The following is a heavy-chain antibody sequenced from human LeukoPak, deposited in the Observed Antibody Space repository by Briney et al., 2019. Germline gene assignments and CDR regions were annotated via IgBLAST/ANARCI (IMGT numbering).Heavy chain of an antibody. V-gene: IGHV3-33*01. J-gene: IGHJ5*02. CDR2: TWSDGSEK. CDR1: GFTFSSYG. CDR3: ARAQSATLSYYFDL. D-gene: IGHD3-22*01. Sequence: GRSLRLSCAASGFTFSSYGMHWVRQAPGKGLEWVAFTWSDGSEKFYTDSVKGRFTISRDNSKNKVDLQMNSLRAEDTAVYFCARAQSATLSYYFDLWGQGTLVTVSS.